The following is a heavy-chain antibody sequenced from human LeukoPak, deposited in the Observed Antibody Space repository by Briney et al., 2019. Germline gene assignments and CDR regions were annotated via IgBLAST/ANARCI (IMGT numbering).Heavy chain of an antibody. Sequence: PSETLSLTCTASGDSISSYYWSWIRQPPGKGLEWIGYIYYSGSTNYNPSLKSRVTISVDTSKNQFSLKLSSVTAADTAVYYCARDGYTYGTDYWGQGTLVTVSS. CDR2: IYYSGST. CDR1: GDSISSYY. V-gene: IGHV4-59*01. D-gene: IGHD5-18*01. J-gene: IGHJ4*02. CDR3: ARDGYTYGTDY.